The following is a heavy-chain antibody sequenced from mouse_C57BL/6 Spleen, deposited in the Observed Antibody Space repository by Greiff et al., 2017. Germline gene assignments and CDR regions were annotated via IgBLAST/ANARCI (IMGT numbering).Heavy chain of an antibody. Sequence: QVQLQQPGAELVRPGSSVKLSCKASGYTFTSYWMHWVKQRPIQGLEWIGNIDPSDSETHYNQKFKDKATLTVDKSSSTAYMELRSLTSEDTAVYYCALGPPHWYFDVWGTGTTVTVSS. D-gene: IGHD3-1*01. V-gene: IGHV1-52*01. CDR2: IDPSDSET. CDR1: GYTFTSYW. J-gene: IGHJ1*03. CDR3: ALGPPHWYFDV.